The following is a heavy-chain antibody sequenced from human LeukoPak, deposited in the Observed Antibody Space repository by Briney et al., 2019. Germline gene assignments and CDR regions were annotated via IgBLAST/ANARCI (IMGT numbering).Heavy chain of an antibody. J-gene: IGHJ4*02. CDR2: IYYSGST. CDR3: ARGGADYGDYVLDY. CDR1: GGSISSYY. V-gene: IGHV4-59*01. Sequence: SETLSLTXTVSGGSISSYYWSWIRQPPGKGLEWIGYIYYSGSTNYNPSLKSRVTISVDTSKNQFSLKLSSVTAADTAVYYCARGGADYGDYVLDYWGQGTLVTVSS. D-gene: IGHD4-17*01.